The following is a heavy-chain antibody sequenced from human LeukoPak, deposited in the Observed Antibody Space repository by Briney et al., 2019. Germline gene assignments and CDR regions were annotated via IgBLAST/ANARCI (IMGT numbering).Heavy chain of an antibody. D-gene: IGHD3-10*01. Sequence: GGSLRLSCAASGFTFSSYGMRWVRQAPGKGLEWVAVIWYDGSNKYYADSVKGRFTISRDNSKNTLYLQMNSLRAEDTAVYYCARDKGSGSYLKGDAFDIWGQGTMVTVSS. CDR2: IWYDGSNK. CDR3: ARDKGSGSYLKGDAFDI. V-gene: IGHV3-33*01. CDR1: GFTFSSYG. J-gene: IGHJ3*02.